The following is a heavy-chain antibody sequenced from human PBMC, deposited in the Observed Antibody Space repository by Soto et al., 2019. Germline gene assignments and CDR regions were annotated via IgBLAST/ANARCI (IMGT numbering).Heavy chain of an antibody. CDR2: IYPGDSDT. CDR3: ASHRAKSGTKDDDMDV. CDR1: GYTFTSYW. Sequence: GDSLKISCKGAGYTFTSYWIGWVRQMPGKGLKWMGIIYPGDSDTKYSPSFQGQVTISVDKSISTAYLQWSSLKASDTAMYYCASHRAKSGTKDDDMDVWGKVTTVRVSS. J-gene: IGHJ6*03. V-gene: IGHV5-51*01. D-gene: IGHD1-1*01.